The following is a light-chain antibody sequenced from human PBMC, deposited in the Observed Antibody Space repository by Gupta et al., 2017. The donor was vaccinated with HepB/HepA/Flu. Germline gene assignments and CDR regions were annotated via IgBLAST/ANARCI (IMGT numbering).Light chain of an antibody. V-gene: IGLV2-14*01. Sequence: QSALTQPASVSGSPGQSITISCTGTSSDIGTHNYVSWYQQNPGKAPKLIIHDVSDRPSGVSNLFSGSKSGNTASLTISGLQAEDEADYYCCSSSSSSTLYLFGTGTEVTVL. CDR2: DVS. CDR3: CSSSSSSTLYL. J-gene: IGLJ1*01. CDR1: SSDIGTHNY.